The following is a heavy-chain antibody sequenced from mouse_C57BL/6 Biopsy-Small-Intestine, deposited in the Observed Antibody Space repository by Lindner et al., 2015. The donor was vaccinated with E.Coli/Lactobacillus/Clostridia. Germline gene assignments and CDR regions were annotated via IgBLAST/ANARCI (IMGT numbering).Heavy chain of an antibody. CDR3: ARSEGSSGFFDY. CDR1: GHSFTGYY. J-gene: IGHJ2*01. Sequence: QLQESGPELVKPGASVKISCKASGHSFTGYYMHWVKQSHGNILGWIGFIYPYNGISSYNQKFKGKATLAVDKSSSTAYMELRSLTSEDSAVYYCARSEGSSGFFDYWGQGTTLTVSS. D-gene: IGHD3-2*02. V-gene: IGHV1-31*01. CDR2: IYPYNGIS.